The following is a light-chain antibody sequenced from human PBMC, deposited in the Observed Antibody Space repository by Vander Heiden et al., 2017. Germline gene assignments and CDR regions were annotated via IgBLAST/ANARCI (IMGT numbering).Light chain of an antibody. CDR3: QQYNAYPWT. Sequence: DIQMTQSPSTLSASVGDRVTITCRASQTFSNYLVWYQQKPGNAPKLLIYKASTLESGVPSRFSGRGSGTEFTLTISSLQPDDFATYYCQQYNAYPWTFGQGTRVEI. J-gene: IGKJ1*01. CDR2: KAS. V-gene: IGKV1-5*03. CDR1: QTFSNY.